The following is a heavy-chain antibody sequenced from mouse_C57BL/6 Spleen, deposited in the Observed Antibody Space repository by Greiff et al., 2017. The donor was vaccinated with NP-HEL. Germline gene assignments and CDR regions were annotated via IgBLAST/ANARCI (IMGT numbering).Heavy chain of an antibody. V-gene: IGHV1-52*01. CDR2: IDPSDSDP. D-gene: IGHD1-1*01. Sequence: QVPLQQPGAELVRPGSSVKLSCKASGYTFTSYWLHWVKQRPIQGLDWIGNIDPSDSDPHYNQKFKDKATLTVDKSSSTAYMQLSSLTSEDSAVYYCARAHHYEGSSSYAMDYWGQGTSVTVSS. CDR1: GYTFTSYW. CDR3: ARAHHYEGSSSYAMDY. J-gene: IGHJ4*01.